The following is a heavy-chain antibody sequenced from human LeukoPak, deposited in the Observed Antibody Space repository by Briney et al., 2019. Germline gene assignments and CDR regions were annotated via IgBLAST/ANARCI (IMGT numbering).Heavy chain of an antibody. D-gene: IGHD3-22*01. V-gene: IGHV4-59*01. J-gene: IGHJ3*02. CDR3: ARCGESSDSVVHAFDI. CDR2: GHHSGNT. Sequence: SETLSPTCTVSGASITSYYWNWMRQSPGKGLESIGYGHHSGNTNYNPSLESRGTISVDTSKNQFSLKLSSVSAADTAVYYCARCGESSDSVVHAFDIWGRGTMVTVSS. CDR1: GASITSYY.